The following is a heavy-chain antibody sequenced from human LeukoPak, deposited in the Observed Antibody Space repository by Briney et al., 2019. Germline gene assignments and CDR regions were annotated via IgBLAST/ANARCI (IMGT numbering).Heavy chain of an antibody. CDR2: ISSGGST. Sequence: SETLSLTCTVSGGSISSSGYSWGWIRQPPGKGLEWIGSISSGGSTHYIPSLKSRVTISVDTSKNQFSLKLSSVTAADTAVYYCARRSYDGSGYYYVDYWGQGTLVTVSS. V-gene: IGHV4-39*01. CDR3: ARRSYDGSGYYYVDY. D-gene: IGHD3-22*01. J-gene: IGHJ4*02. CDR1: GGSISSSGYS.